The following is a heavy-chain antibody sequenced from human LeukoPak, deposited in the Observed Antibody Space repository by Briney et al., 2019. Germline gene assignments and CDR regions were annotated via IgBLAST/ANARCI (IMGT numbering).Heavy chain of an antibody. J-gene: IGHJ3*02. CDR1: GFIFSSYW. CDR3: ARKVGARENAFDI. Sequence: GGSLRLSCAASGFIFSSYWMSWVRQAPGKGLEWVANIKQDGSVKYYVDSVKGRFTISRDNAKNSLYLQMNSLRAEDTAVYYCARKVGARENAFDIWGHGTMVTVSS. V-gene: IGHV3-7*04. D-gene: IGHD1-26*01. CDR2: IKQDGSVK.